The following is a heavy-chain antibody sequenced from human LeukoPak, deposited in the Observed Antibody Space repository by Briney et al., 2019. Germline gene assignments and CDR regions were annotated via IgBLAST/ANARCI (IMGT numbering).Heavy chain of an antibody. Sequence: QPGGSLRLSCAASGFTFSSYEMNWVRQAPGKGLEGGSYISSSGSTIYYADSVKGRVTISRDNATNALYMQMNSLRAEDTAVYNCAREAAYYYSSGSYYIADAFDIWGQGTMVTVSS. CDR2: ISSSGSTI. J-gene: IGHJ3*02. V-gene: IGHV3-48*03. CDR1: GFTFSSYE. D-gene: IGHD3-10*01. CDR3: AREAAYYYSSGSYYIADAFDI.